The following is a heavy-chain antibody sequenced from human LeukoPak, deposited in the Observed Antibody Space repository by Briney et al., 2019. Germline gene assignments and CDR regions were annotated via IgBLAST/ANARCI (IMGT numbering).Heavy chain of an antibody. CDR1: GFTVSRNY. Sequence: GGSLRLSCAASGFTVSRNYMSWVRQAPGKGLEWVSLIYSGGSTYYADSVKGRFTISRDNSKNPLYVQMNSLRAEDTAVYYCAAHSSGYRGWFDPWGQGTLVTVSS. D-gene: IGHD3-22*01. CDR2: IYSGGST. V-gene: IGHV3-66*01. CDR3: AAHSSGYRGWFDP. J-gene: IGHJ5*02.